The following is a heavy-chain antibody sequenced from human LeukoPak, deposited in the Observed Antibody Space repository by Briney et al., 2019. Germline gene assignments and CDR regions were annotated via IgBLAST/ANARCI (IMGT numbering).Heavy chain of an antibody. CDR2: IDPIDSYT. CDR3: ARQTTVTTQMDV. D-gene: IGHD4-17*01. V-gene: IGHV5-10-1*01. CDR1: GYLFTTNW. Sequence: GESLKISCKGSGYLFTTNWISWARQMPGKGLEGMGRIDPIDSYTNYSPSFQGHVTISVDKSISTAYLQWSSLKASDTAMYYCARQTTVTTQMDVWGQGTTVTVSS. J-gene: IGHJ6*02.